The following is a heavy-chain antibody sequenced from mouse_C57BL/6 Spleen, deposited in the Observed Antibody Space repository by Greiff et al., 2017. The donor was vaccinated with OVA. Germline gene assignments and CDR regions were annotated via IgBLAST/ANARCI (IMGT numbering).Heavy chain of an antibody. CDR1: GYTFTSYW. V-gene: IGHV1-72*01. Sequence: QVQLKQPGAELVKPGASVKLSCKASGYTFTSYWMHWVKQRPGRGLEWIGRIDPNSGGTKYNEKFKSKATLTVDNPSSTASMQLSSLTSVDSAVYYCARAAYYYGSSRYWYFDVWGTGTTVTVSS. D-gene: IGHD1-1*01. CDR2: IDPNSGGT. CDR3: ARAAYYYGSSRYWYFDV. J-gene: IGHJ1*03.